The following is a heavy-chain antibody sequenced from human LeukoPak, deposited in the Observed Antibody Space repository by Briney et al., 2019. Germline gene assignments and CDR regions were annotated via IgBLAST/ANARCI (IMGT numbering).Heavy chain of an antibody. CDR2: INPTGGTT. D-gene: IGHD3-22*01. CDR1: GYIFISYY. Sequence: ASVKVSGKASGYIFISYYMHWVRQAPGQGLEWMGMINPTGGTTSYAQKFQGRVSLTSDTSTSTVYMDLSSLRSEDTAIYYCARDGGSSGYYGYWGQGTLVTVSS. V-gene: IGHV1-46*01. J-gene: IGHJ4*02. CDR3: ARDGGSSGYYGY.